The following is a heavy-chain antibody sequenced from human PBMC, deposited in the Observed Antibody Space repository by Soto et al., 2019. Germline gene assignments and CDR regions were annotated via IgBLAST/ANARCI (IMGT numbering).Heavy chain of an antibody. CDR2: ISYDGSNK. V-gene: IGHV3-30-3*01. Sequence: QVQLVESGGGVVQPGRSLRLSCAASGFTFSSYAMHWVRQAPGKGLEWVAVISYDGSNKYYADSVKGRFTISRDNSKNTLYLQMNSLRAEDTAVYYCARTFYDYVWGSYRYNGGAFDIWGQGTMVTVSS. CDR1: GFTFSSYA. D-gene: IGHD3-16*02. J-gene: IGHJ3*02. CDR3: ARTFYDYVWGSYRYNGGAFDI.